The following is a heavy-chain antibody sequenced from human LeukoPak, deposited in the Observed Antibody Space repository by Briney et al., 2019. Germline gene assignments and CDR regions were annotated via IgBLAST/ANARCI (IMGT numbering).Heavy chain of an antibody. D-gene: IGHD3-10*01. CDR1: GFSFTTYW. CDR3: AKLAKYFYGSETYYFFEH. V-gene: IGHV3-7*01. Sequence: GESLRPSCGASGFSFTTYWMGWVRQAPGKGLEWVANIKQDGTEKYYVDSVKGRFTISRDNAKNSLYLQMNSLRVEDTAVYYCAKLAKYFYGSETYYFFEHWGQGTPVTASS. CDR2: IKQDGTEK. J-gene: IGHJ4*02.